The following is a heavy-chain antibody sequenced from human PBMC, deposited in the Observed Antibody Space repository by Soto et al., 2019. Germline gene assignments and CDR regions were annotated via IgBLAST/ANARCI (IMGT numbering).Heavy chain of an antibody. D-gene: IGHD5-12*01. J-gene: IGHJ4*02. Sequence: QVQLVESGGGVVQPGRSLRLSCAASGFTFSSYAMHWVRQAPGKGLEWVAVISYDGSNKYYADSVKGRFTISRDNSKNTLYLQMNSLRAEDTAVYYCAREKDGYNYFDYWGQGTLVTVSS. V-gene: IGHV3-30-3*01. CDR1: GFTFSSYA. CDR2: ISYDGSNK. CDR3: AREKDGYNYFDY.